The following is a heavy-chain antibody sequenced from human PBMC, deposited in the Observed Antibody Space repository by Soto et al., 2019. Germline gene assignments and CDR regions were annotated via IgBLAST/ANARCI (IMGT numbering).Heavy chain of an antibody. CDR2: IKQDGSEK. V-gene: IGHV3-7*01. CDR3: APTHYGHCSSTRCYVGI. CDR1: GFTFSSYW. Sequence: EVQLVESGGGLVQPGGSLRLSCAASGFTFSSYWMSWVRQAPGKGLEWVANIKQDGSEKYYVDSVKGRFTISRDNAKNSLYLQMNSLRAEDTAVYYCAPTHYGHCSSTRCYVGIWGQGTMVTVSS. J-gene: IGHJ3*02. D-gene: IGHD2-2*01.